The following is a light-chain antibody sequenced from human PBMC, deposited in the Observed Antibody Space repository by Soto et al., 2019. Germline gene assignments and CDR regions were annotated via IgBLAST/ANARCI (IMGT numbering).Light chain of an antibody. V-gene: IGLV2-14*01. Sequence: QSALTQPASVSGSPGQSITISCTGTSFDVGGYNYVSWYQQHPGKAPKLMIYEVNERPSGVSNRFSGSKSGNTASLTISGLQAEDEADYYCCSYARPTFYAFATGTKLTVL. CDR1: SFDVGGYNY. CDR3: CSYARPTFYA. CDR2: EVN. J-gene: IGLJ1*01.